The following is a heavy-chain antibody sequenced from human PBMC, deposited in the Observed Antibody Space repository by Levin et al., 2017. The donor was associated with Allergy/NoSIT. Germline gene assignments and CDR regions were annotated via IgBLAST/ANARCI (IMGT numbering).Heavy chain of an antibody. CDR1: GFTFETYG. V-gene: IGHV3-48*04. J-gene: IGHJ4*02. Sequence: AGGSLRLSCAASGFTFETYGMNWVRQAPGKGLEWLSHISGSGSPTYYADSVKGRFTISRDNAKRSLYLQMSSLRVEDTAVYYCARGVYDFWGQGALVTVSS. CDR3: ARGVYDF. CDR2: ISGSGSPT. D-gene: IGHD2-8*02.